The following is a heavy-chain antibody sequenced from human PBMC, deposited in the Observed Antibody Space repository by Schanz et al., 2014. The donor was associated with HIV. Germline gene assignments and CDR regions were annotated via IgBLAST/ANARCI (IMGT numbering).Heavy chain of an antibody. J-gene: IGHJ4*02. Sequence: VQLVESGGGVVQPGRSLRLSCAASGFTLSSYTMTWVRQAPGKGLEWVSSISTSGYIYYADSVKGRFTISRDKAKNSLYLQMNSLRDEDTAVYYCARAGVTDLFDHWGQGTLVTVSS. D-gene: IGHD2-21*02. CDR2: ISTSGYI. CDR3: ARAGVTDLFDH. V-gene: IGHV3-21*01. CDR1: GFTLSSYT.